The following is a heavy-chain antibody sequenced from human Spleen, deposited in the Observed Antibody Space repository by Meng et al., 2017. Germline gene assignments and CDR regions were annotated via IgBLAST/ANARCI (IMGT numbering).Heavy chain of an antibody. J-gene: IGHJ6*02. CDR1: GGSFSGYD. CDR2: INHSGST. D-gene: IGHD5-18*01. CDR3: ARVGRVGTAMAYGMDV. V-gene: IGHV4-34*01. Sequence: SETLSLTCAVYGGSFSGYDWSWIRQPPGKGLEWIGEINHSGSTKYNPSLKSRVTISVDTSKNQFSLKLSSVTAADTAVYHCARVGRVGTAMAYGMDVWGQGTTVTVSS.